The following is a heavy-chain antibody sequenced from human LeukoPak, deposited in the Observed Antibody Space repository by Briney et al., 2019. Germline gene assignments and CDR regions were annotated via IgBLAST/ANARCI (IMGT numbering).Heavy chain of an antibody. J-gene: IGHJ4*02. CDR2: IYYSGST. D-gene: IGHD4-17*01. Sequence: SETLSLTCTVSGGSISSYYWSWIRQPPGKGLEWIGYIYYSGSTNYNPSLKSRVTISVDTSKNQFSLKLSSVTAADTAVYYCARPGDYGYFDYWGQGTLVTVSS. CDR1: GGSISSYY. CDR3: ARPGDYGYFDY. V-gene: IGHV4-59*08.